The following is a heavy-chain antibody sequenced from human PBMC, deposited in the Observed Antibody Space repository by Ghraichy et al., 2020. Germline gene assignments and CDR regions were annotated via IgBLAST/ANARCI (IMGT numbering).Heavy chain of an antibody. V-gene: IGHV3-11*01. Sequence: GGSLRLSCSASGFTFSDYYMSWIRQAPGKGLEWVSYISSSSSTIYYADSVNGRFTISSDNAKNSLYLQMNSLRAEDTAVYYCARARVQNDYYYYGIDVWGQGTTVTVSS. CDR1: GFTFSDYY. CDR2: ISSSSSTI. CDR3: ARARVQNDYYYYGIDV. D-gene: IGHD1-1*01. J-gene: IGHJ6*02.